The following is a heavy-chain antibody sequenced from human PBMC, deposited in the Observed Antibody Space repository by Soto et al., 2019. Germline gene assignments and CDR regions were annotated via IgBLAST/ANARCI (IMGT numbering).Heavy chain of an antibody. CDR1: GFPFTTYG. CDR3: AKVEWPVWGSYRENWFDP. J-gene: IGHJ5*02. Sequence: GSLRLSCAASGFPFTTYGMHWVREGPGKGLEWVAVISYDGTNKYYADSAKGRFTISRDNSKNTLYLQMNSLRAEDTAVYYCAKVEWPVWGSYRENWFDPWGQGTLVTSPQ. CDR2: ISYDGTNK. D-gene: IGHD3-16*02. V-gene: IGHV3-30*18.